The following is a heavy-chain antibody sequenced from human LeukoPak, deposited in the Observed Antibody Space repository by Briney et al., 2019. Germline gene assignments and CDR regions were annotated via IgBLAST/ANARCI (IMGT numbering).Heavy chain of an antibody. CDR1: GGSISSYY. J-gene: IGHJ4*02. D-gene: IGHD6-13*01. V-gene: IGHV4-59*08. CDR2: IYYSGST. Sequence: SETLSLTCTVSGGSISSYYWSWIRQPPGKGLEWIGYIYYSGSTNYNPSLKSRVTISVDTSKNQFSLKLSSATAADTAVYYCARQTDGSSLGNWGQGTLVTVSS. CDR3: ARQTDGSSLGN.